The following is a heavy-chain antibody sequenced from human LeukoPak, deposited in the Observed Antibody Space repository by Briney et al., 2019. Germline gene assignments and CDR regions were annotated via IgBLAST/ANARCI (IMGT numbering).Heavy chain of an antibody. CDR1: GYTFTSYY. Sequence: ASVKVSCKASGYTFTSYYMHWVRQAPGQGLEWMGIINPSGGSTSYAQKFQGRVTMTRDMSTSTDYMELSSLRSEDTAVYYCARVVKYDFWSGYYVEGLYYMDVWGKGTTVTVSS. CDR2: INPSGGST. CDR3: ARVVKYDFWSGYYVEGLYYMDV. D-gene: IGHD3-3*01. V-gene: IGHV1-46*01. J-gene: IGHJ6*03.